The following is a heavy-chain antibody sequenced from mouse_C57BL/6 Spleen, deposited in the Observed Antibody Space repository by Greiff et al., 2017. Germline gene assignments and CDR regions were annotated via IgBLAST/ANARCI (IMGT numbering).Heavy chain of an antibody. V-gene: IGHV1-82*01. D-gene: IGHD1-1*01. CDR2: IYPGDGDT. CDR1: GYAFSSSW. Sequence: QVQLQQSGPELVKPGASVKISCKASGYAFSSSWLNWVKQRPGKGLEWIGRIYPGDGDTNYNGKFKGKATLTADKSSSTAYMQLSSLTSEDSAVYVCARWTTVVASLKYFDVWGTGTTVTVSS. CDR3: ARWTTVVASLKYFDV. J-gene: IGHJ1*03.